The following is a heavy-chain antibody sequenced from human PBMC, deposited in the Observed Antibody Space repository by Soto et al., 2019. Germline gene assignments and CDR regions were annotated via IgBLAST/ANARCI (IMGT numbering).Heavy chain of an antibody. D-gene: IGHD6-6*01. CDR3: ARVGGLAARTFDY. V-gene: IGHV4-59*01. J-gene: IGHJ4*02. Sequence: SETLSLTCTVSGGSIGTFYWTWIRQTPGKGLEWIGYIVDGVSSKYNPSLKSRVTISVEKSKNQFSLNLRSMSPADTAVYYCARVGGLAARTFDYWGPGTLVTVSS. CDR1: GGSIGTFY. CDR2: IVDGVSS.